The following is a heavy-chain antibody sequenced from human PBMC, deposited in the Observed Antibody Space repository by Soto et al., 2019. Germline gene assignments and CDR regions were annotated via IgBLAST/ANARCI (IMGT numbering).Heavy chain of an antibody. J-gene: IGHJ4*02. D-gene: IGHD6-19*01. CDR3: AKGGRQWLVTSDFNY. CDR2: VSHDGRNT. Sequence: VQLVESGGGVVQPGRSLRLSCAASGFTFSDYAMHWVRQAPGKGLEWVAVVSHDGRNTHYADSVKGRFTISRDSSKNTVYLEMANLSAEDTAVYYCAKGGRQWLVTSDFNYWGQGALVTVSS. V-gene: IGHV3-30*18. CDR1: GFTFSDYA.